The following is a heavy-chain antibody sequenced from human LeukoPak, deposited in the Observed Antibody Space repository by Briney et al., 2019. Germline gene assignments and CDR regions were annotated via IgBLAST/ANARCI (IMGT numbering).Heavy chain of an antibody. CDR2: ISYDGSNK. D-gene: IGHD3-3*01. CDR1: GFTFSSYA. J-gene: IGHJ5*02. Sequence: PGGSLRLSCAASGFTFSSYAMHWVRQAPGKGLEWVAVISYDGSNKYYADSVKGRFTISRDNSKSTLFLQMNSLRAEDTAVYYCAKDRYGVEWLHNPWGQGTLVTVSS. CDR3: AKDRYGVEWLHNP. V-gene: IGHV3-30-3*01.